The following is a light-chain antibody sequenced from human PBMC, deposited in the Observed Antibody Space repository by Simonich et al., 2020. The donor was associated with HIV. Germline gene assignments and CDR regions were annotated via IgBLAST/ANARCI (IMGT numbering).Light chain of an antibody. Sequence: DIVMTQSPDSLAVSLGERATINCKSSQRVLYSSNNKNYLDWYQQKPGQPPKLLIYWASTRESGVPDRFSGSGSGTDFALTISSLQAEDVAVYYCQQYYGPPLTFGGGTKVEIK. J-gene: IGKJ4*01. CDR1: QRVLYSSNNKNY. CDR2: WAS. V-gene: IGKV4-1*01. CDR3: QQYYGPPLT.